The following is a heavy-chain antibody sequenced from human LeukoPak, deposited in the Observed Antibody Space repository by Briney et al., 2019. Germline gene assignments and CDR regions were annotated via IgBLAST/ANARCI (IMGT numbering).Heavy chain of an antibody. CDR3: ARGKQYPFPIYYYYMDV. V-gene: IGHV1-2*02. CDR2: INPNSGGT. CDR1: GYTFTGYY. J-gene: IGHJ6*03. D-gene: IGHD4-11*01. Sequence: ASVKVSCKASGYTFTGYYMHWVRQAPGQGLEWMGWINPNSGGTNYAQKFQGRVTMTRDTSISTAYMELSRLRSDDTAVYYCARGKQYPFPIYYYYMDVWGKGTTVTVSS.